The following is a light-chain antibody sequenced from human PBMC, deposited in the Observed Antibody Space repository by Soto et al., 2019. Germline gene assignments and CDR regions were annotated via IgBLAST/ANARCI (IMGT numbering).Light chain of an antibody. CDR3: QQYNSYLYT. CDR2: KAS. J-gene: IGKJ2*01. V-gene: IGKV1-5*03. Sequence: DIQMTQSPSTLSASVGDRVTITCRASQSISSWLAWYQQQAGKAPKLVIYKASSLESGVPSRFSGSGSGTEFTLTINSLQPDDFATYYCQQYNSYLYTFGQGTKLEIK. CDR1: QSISSW.